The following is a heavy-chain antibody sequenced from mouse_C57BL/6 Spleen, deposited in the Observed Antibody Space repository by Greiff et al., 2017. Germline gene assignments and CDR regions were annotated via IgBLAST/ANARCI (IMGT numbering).Heavy chain of an antibody. CDR1: GYTFTSYG. CDR3: ADPRAY. Sequence: QVQLQQSGAELARPGASVKLSCKASGYTFTSYGISWVKQRTGQGLEWIGEIYPRSGNTYYNEKFKGKATLTADKSSSTAYMELRSLTSEDSAVYFCADPRAYWGQGTLVTVSA. CDR2: IYPRSGNT. J-gene: IGHJ3*01. V-gene: IGHV1-81*01.